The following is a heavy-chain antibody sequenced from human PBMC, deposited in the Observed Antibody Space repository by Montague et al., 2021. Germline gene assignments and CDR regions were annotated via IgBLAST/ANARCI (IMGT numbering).Heavy chain of an antibody. J-gene: IGHJ4*02. V-gene: IGHV3-7*01. CDR3: ANTKMDY. CDR1: GFTFNSYW. CDR2: INQDGNDK. Sequence: SRRLSCAASGFTFNSYWMAWVRQAPGKGLEWVANINQDGNDKYYVDSVRGRFTISRDNAKKSLYLQMNSLRVDDTAVYYCANTKMDYWGQGMLVIVS. D-gene: IGHD2-8*01.